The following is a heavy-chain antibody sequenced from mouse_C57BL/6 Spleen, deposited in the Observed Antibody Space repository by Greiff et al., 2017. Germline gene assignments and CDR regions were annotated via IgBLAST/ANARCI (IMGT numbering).Heavy chain of an antibody. CDR3: ARQGVYYGDYYAMDY. D-gene: IGHD2-1*01. V-gene: IGHV5-15*01. CDR1: GFTFSDYG. Sequence: EVQGVESGGGLVQPGGSLKLSCAASGFTFSDYGMAWVRQAPRKGPEWVAFISNLAYSIYYADTVTGRVTISRENAKNTLYLEMSSLRSEDTAMYYCARQGVYYGDYYAMDYWGQGTSVTVSS. CDR2: ISNLAYSI. J-gene: IGHJ4*01.